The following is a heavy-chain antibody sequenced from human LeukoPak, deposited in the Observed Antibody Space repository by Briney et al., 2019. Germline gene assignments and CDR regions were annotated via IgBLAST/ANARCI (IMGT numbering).Heavy chain of an antibody. V-gene: IGHV3-53*01. CDR2: IYSGGST. CDR3: ARGQYYDGSGYRGFFDS. D-gene: IGHD3-22*01. Sequence: GGSLRLSCAASGFTVSSNYMSWVRQAPGKGLEWVSVIYSGGSTYYADSVKGQFTISRDNSQNTLYVQMNSLRGEDTAVYYCARGQYYDGSGYRGFFDSWGQGTLVTVSS. CDR1: GFTVSSNY. J-gene: IGHJ4*02.